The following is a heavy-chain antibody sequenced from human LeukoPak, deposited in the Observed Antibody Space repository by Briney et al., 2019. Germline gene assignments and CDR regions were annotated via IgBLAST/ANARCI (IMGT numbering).Heavy chain of an antibody. Sequence: GGSLRLSCAASGFMFNSYVMSWVRQAPGKGLEWVSAINGGGGNTYYADSVKGRFTISRDNSKNTLYLQMNSLRAEDTAVYYCAREDGDYPFVGAFDIWGQGTMVTVSS. V-gene: IGHV3-23*01. J-gene: IGHJ3*02. CDR1: GFMFNSYV. D-gene: IGHD4-17*01. CDR3: AREDGDYPFVGAFDI. CDR2: INGGGGNT.